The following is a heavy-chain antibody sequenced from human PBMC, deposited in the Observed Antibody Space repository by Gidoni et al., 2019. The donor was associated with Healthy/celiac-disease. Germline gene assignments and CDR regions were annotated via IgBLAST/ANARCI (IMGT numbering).Heavy chain of an antibody. CDR2: ISYDGSNK. J-gene: IGHJ6*02. V-gene: IGHV3-30-3*01. CDR1: GFTFSSYA. CDR3: ARDAGKGTSLYGMDV. D-gene: IGHD2-2*01. Sequence: QVQLVESGGGVVQHGRSLRLSCAASGFTFSSYAMHWVRQAPGKGLEWVAVISYDGSNKYYADSVKGRFTISRDNSKNTLYLQMNSLRAEDTAVYYCARDAGKGTSLYGMDVWGQGTTVTVSS.